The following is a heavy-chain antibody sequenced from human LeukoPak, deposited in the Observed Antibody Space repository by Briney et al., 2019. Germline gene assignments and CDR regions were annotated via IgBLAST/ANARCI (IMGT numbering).Heavy chain of an antibody. V-gene: IGHV4-31*03. Sequence: PSGTLSLTCTVSGGSISSGDYYWSWIRQHPGKGLEWIGYIFYSGSTYYNPSLKSRITMSVDTSKNQFSLKLSSVTAADTAVYYCAREDLEGWFDPWSQGTLVTVSS. CDR2: IFYSGST. CDR1: GGSISSGDYY. CDR3: AREDLEGWFDP. J-gene: IGHJ5*02.